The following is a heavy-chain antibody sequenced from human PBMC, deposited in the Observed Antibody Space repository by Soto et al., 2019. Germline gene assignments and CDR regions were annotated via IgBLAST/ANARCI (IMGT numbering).Heavy chain of an antibody. J-gene: IGHJ4*02. CDR1: GFTFSSYS. CDR3: ARGGRVGATSFDY. Sequence: GGSLRLSCAASGFTFSSYSMNWVRQAPGKGLEWVSSISSSSSYIYYADSVKGRFTISRDNAKNSLYLQMNSLRAEDTAVYYCARGGRVGATSFDYWGQGTLVTVSS. CDR2: ISSSSSYI. D-gene: IGHD1-26*01. V-gene: IGHV3-21*01.